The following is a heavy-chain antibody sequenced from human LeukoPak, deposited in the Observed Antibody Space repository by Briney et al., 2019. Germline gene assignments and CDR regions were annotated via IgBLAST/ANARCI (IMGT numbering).Heavy chain of an antibody. V-gene: IGHV1-2*02. D-gene: IGHD4-11*01. Sequence: VASVKVSCKASGYTFTGYYMHWVRQAPGQGLEWMGWINPNSGGTTYAQKFQGRVTMTRDTSISTAYMELSRLRSDDTAVYYCARLPTVNDAFDIWGQGTMVTVSS. CDR2: INPNSGGT. J-gene: IGHJ3*02. CDR3: ARLPTVNDAFDI. CDR1: GYTFTGYY.